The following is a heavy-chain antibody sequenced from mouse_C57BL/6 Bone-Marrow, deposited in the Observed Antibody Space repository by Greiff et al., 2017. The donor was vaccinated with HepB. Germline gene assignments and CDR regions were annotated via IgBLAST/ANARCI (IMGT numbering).Heavy chain of an antibody. V-gene: IGHV1-39*01. J-gene: IGHJ2*03. CDR3: ARGEDYGYDGFDF. CDR2: INPNYGTT. CDR1: GYSFTDYY. Sequence: VQLQQSDAELVKPGASVKISCKASGYSFTDYYMNWVKQSTGQSLEWIGVINPNYGTTSYNQKFKGKATLTVDQSSSTAYMQLNSLTSEDSAVYYCARGEDYGYDGFDFWGRGNGLTVSS. D-gene: IGHD2-2*01.